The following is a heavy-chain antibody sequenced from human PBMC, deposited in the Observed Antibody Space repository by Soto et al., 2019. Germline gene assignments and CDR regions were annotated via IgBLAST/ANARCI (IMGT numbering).Heavy chain of an antibody. CDR3: AKGTNDSSWSANDC. D-gene: IGHD6-13*01. V-gene: IGHV3-23*01. CDR1: GFTFSNYA. Sequence: EVQLLESGGGLVQPGGSLRLSCATSGFTFSNYAMSWVRQAPGKGQEWLSVMSGSNDDIYYADSVKGRFTIYRDQSKNTLSLQLNSRSAEDASTYYCAKGTNDSSWSANDCWGQGTLVTVSS. CDR2: MSGSNDDI. J-gene: IGHJ4*02.